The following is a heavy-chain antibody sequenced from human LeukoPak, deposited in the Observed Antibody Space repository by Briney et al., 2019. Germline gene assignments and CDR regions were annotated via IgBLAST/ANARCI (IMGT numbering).Heavy chain of an antibody. J-gene: IGHJ4*02. D-gene: IGHD5-12*01. V-gene: IGHV4-34*01. CDR1: GGSFSGYY. Sequence: PSETLSLTCAVYGGSFSGYYWSWIRQPPGKGLEWIGEINHSGSTNYNPSLKSRVTISVDTSKNQFSLKLSSVTAADTAVYYCARILVATTRGLFDYWGQGTLVTVSS. CDR2: INHSGST. CDR3: ARILVATTRGLFDY.